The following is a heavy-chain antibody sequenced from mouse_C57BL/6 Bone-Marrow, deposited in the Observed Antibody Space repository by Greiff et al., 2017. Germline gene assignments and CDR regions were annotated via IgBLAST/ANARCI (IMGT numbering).Heavy chain of an antibody. CDR3: TRVITTVVADYYAMDY. Sequence: EVQLVESGEGLVKPGGSLKLSCAASGFTFSSYAMSWVRQTPEKRLEWVAYISSGGDYIYYADTVKGRFTISRDNARNTLYLQMSSLKSEDTAMYYCTRVITTVVADYYAMDYWGQGTSVTVSS. CDR1: GFTFSSYA. CDR2: ISSGGDYI. D-gene: IGHD1-1*01. J-gene: IGHJ4*01. V-gene: IGHV5-9-1*02.